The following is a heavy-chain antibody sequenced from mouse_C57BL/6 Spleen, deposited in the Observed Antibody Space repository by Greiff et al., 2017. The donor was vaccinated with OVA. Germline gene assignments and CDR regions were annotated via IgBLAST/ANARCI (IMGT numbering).Heavy chain of an antibody. CDR1: GYTFTSYW. CDR3: AGDYYVSSCVDWYYDV. Sequence: QVQLQQPGAELVKPGASVKMSCKASGYTFTSYWITWVKQRPGQGLEWIGDIYPGSGSTNYNEKFKSKATLTVDTSSSTAYMQLSSLTSEDSAVYYCAGDYYVSSCVDWYYDVWGTGTTVTVAS. D-gene: IGHD1-1*01. J-gene: IGHJ1*03. V-gene: IGHV1-55*01. CDR2: IYPGSGST.